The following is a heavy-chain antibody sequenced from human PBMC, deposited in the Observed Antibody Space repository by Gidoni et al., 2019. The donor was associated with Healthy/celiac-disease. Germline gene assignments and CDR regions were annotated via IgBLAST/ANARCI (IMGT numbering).Heavy chain of an antibody. CDR1: GGTFSRYA. V-gene: IGHV1-69*01. D-gene: IGHD2-2*01. CDR3: ARGYCSSTSCYYWGWFDP. Sequence: QVQLVQSGPEETKPGSSVKVCCKASGGTFSRYALSWVRQAPGQGLEWMGGSIPIFGTANYAQKFQGRVTITADESTSTAYMELSSLRSEDTAVYYCARGYCSSTSCYYWGWFDPWGQGTLVTVSS. J-gene: IGHJ5*02. CDR2: SIPIFGTA.